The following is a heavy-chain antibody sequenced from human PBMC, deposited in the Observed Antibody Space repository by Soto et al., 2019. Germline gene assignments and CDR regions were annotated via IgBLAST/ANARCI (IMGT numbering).Heavy chain of an antibody. V-gene: IGHV6-1*01. CDR3: ARDGVGYSSGWYWFDP. Sequence: SQTLSLTCAISGDSVSSNSSSWNWIRQSPSRGLEWLGRTYYRSKWYNDYAVSVKSRITINPDTSKDQFSLQLNSVTPEDTAVYYCARDGVGYSSGWYWFDPWGQGTLVTVS. J-gene: IGHJ5*02. CDR2: TYYRSKWYN. CDR1: GDSVSSNSSS. D-gene: IGHD6-19*01.